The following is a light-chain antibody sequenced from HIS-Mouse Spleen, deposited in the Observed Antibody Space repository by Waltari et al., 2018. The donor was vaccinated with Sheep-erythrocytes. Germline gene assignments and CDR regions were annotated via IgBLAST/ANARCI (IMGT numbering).Light chain of an antibody. CDR1: QGIRID. Sequence: DIQMTQSPSSLSASVGDRVTIPCRASQGIRIDLGWYKQKPGKAPKRLIYAASSLQSGVPSRFSGSGSETEFTLTISSLQPEDFATYCCLQHHSYPHPFGQGTKLEIK. J-gene: IGKJ2*01. CDR3: LQHHSYPHP. V-gene: IGKV1-17*01. CDR2: AAS.